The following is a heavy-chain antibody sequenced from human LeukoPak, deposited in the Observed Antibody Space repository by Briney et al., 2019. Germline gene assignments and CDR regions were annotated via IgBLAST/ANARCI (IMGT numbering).Heavy chain of an antibody. CDR3: ARHSDDSSVLHAFDI. CDR1: GGSISSYY. J-gene: IGHJ3*02. CDR2: IYYSGST. Sequence: SETLSLTCTVSGGSISSYYWSWIRQPPGKGLEWIGYIYYSGSTNYNPSLKSRVTISVDTSKNQFSLKLSSVTAADTAVYYCARHSDDSSVLHAFDIWGQGTMVTVSS. V-gene: IGHV4-59*08. D-gene: IGHD3-22*01.